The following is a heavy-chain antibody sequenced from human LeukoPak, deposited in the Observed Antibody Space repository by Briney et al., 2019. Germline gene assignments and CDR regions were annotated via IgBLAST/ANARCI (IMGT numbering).Heavy chain of an antibody. CDR1: GYTFTRND. CDR2: MNPNSGNS. CDR3: ARAISDSTGYYAYYFDS. V-gene: IGHV1-8*03. Sequence: ASVKVSRKPSGYTFTRNDINWVRQATGQGLEWMGWMNPNSGNSGYAQKFQGRVTITRDNSISTAYMELNSLTSEDTAVYYCARAISDSTGYYAYYFDSWGQGTLVTVSS. D-gene: IGHD3-22*01. J-gene: IGHJ4*02.